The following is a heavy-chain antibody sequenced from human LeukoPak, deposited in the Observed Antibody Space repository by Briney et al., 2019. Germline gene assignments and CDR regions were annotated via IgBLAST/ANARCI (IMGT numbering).Heavy chain of an antibody. CDR2: ISWNSGSI. CDR1: GFTFDDYA. D-gene: IGHD1-26*01. V-gene: IGHV3-9*01. J-gene: IGHJ4*02. CDR3: AKDKVYGGSYFYYFDY. Sequence: GGSLRLSCAASGFTFDDYAMHWVRQAPGKGLEWVSGISWNSGSIGYADSVKGQFTISRDNAKNSLYLQMNSLRAEDTALYYCAKDKVYGGSYFYYFDYWGQGTLVTVSS.